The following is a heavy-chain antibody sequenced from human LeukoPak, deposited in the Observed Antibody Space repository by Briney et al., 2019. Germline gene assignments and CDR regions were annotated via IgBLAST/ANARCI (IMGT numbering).Heavy chain of an antibody. CDR1: GYTFTGYY. CDR2: INPNSGGT. CDR3: ARGLGTAMVNFDY. V-gene: IGHV1-2*06. J-gene: IGHJ4*02. D-gene: IGHD5-18*01. Sequence: ASVKVPCKASGYTFTGYYMHWVRQAPGQGLEWMGRINPNSGGTNYAQKFQGRVTMTRDTSISTAYMELSRLRSDDTAVYYCARGLGTAMVNFDYWGQGTLVTVSS.